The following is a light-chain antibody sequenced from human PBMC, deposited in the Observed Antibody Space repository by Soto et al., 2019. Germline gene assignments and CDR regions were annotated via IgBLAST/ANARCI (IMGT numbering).Light chain of an antibody. Sequence: DIQMTQSPSTLSGSVGDRVTITCRASQTISSWLAWYQQKPGKAPKLLIYKASTLKSGVPSRFSGSGSGTEFTLTISSLQSEDFAVYYCQQYNNWLLLTFGGGTKVDIK. CDR2: KAS. V-gene: IGKV1-5*03. CDR1: QTISSW. CDR3: QQYNNWLLLT. J-gene: IGKJ4*01.